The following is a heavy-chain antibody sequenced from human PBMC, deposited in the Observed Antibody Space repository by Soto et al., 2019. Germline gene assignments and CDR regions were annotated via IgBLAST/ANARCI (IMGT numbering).Heavy chain of an antibody. V-gene: IGHV1-18*01. CDR3: ARDEQWEY. Sequence: QVQLVQSGAEVKKPGASLKVSCKASGYTFTNYGVSWVRQAPGQGLEWMGWISAYNGNTNYAQKFQGRVTITADKSTSTAYMELSSLRSEDTAVYYCARDEQWEYWGQGTLVTVSS. CDR2: ISAYNGNT. CDR1: GYTFTNYG. D-gene: IGHD1-26*01. J-gene: IGHJ4*02.